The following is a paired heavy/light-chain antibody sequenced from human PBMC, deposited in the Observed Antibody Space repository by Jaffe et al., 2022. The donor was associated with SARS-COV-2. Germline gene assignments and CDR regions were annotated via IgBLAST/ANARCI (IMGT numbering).Light chain of an antibody. Sequence: DIQMTQSPSTLSASVGDRVTLTCRASQNCRSYLAWYQQKPGKAPKLLIFKASSLETGVPSRFRGSGSATEFTLTISSLQPDDFATYYCQQYNSYPHTFGQGTKLEI. CDR3: QQYNSYPHT. CDR2: KAS. J-gene: IGKJ2*01. V-gene: IGKV1-5*03. CDR1: QNCRSY.
Heavy chain of an antibody. CDR1: GYTLTELS. D-gene: IGHD2-15*01. Sequence: QVQLVQSGAEVKMPGAPVKVTCKVSGYTLTELSLYWVRQAPGKGLEWLGTFGPEDGEPIYAQQLQGRVTMTEDTSTDTASMELRSLRSEDTAVYYCATERVGYCDGVTCYGYDSWGQGTLVTVSS. CDR3: ATERVGYCDGVTCYGYDS. J-gene: IGHJ4*02. CDR2: FGPEDGEP. V-gene: IGHV1-24*01.